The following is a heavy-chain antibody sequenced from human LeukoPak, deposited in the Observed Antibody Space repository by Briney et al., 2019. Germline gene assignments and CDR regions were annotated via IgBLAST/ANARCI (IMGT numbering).Heavy chain of an antibody. CDR3: AGDRSGTTEY. CDR2: IYTSGST. CDR1: GGSFSGYY. Sequence: SETLSLTCAVYGGSFSGYYWSWIRQPAGKGLEWIGRIYTSGSTNYNPSLKSRVTISVDTSKDQFSLKLSSVTAADTAVYYCAGDRSGTTEYWGQGTLVTVSS. D-gene: IGHD2/OR15-2a*01. J-gene: IGHJ1*01. V-gene: IGHV4-4*07.